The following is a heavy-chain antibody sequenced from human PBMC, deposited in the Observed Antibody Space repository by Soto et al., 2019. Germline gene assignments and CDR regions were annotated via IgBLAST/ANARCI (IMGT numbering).Heavy chain of an antibody. CDR2: IHRDGTT. V-gene: IGHV3-53*01. CDR3: ARDPGHSSGTVSFDP. Sequence: EVQLVESGGGLIQPGESLRLSCAASGFIVSDKYMTWVRQAPGKGLEWVSGIHRDGTTYYSDSVKGRCTISRDRSKNTLYLQMSSLRVEDTAMYHCARDPGHSSGTVSFDPWGQATLVIVSS. D-gene: IGHD3-10*01. CDR1: GFIVSDKY. J-gene: IGHJ5*02.